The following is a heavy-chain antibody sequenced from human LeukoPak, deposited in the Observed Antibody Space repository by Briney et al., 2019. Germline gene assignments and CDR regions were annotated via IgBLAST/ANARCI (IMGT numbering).Heavy chain of an antibody. D-gene: IGHD2-15*01. V-gene: IGHV1-69*13. CDR3: AMRYCSGGSCYSSWFDP. Sequence: ASVKVSCKASGGTFSSYAISWVRQAPGQGLEWMGAIIPIFGTANYAQKFQGRVTITADESTSTAYMELSSLRSEDTVVYYCAMRYCSGGSCYSSWFDPWGQGTLVTVSS. CDR2: IIPIFGTA. CDR1: GGTFSSYA. J-gene: IGHJ5*02.